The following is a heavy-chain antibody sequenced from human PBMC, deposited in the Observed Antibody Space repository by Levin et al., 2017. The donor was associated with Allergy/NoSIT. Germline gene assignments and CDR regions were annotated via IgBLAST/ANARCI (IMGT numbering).Heavy chain of an antibody. CDR2: ISWNSGSM. CDR3: AKVLWFGELHDAFDS. D-gene: IGHD3-10*01. CDR1: GFTFDDYA. Sequence: TGGSLRLSCAASGFTFDDYAMHWVRQVPGKGLEWVSGISWNSGSMGYAGSVKGRFTISRDNAKNSLYLQMNSLRAEDTAFYYCAKVLWFGELHDAFDSWGQGTMVTVSS. V-gene: IGHV3-9*01. J-gene: IGHJ3*02.